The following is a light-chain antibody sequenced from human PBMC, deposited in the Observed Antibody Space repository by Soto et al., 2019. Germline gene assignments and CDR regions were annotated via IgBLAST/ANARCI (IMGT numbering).Light chain of an antibody. V-gene: IGLV2-14*03. J-gene: IGLJ1*01. CDR1: NSEVGGYNH. CDR3: SSYTRSTIYV. CDR2: DVT. Sequence: QSVLTQPASVSGSPGQSITISCTGTNSEVGGYNHVSWYQHYPGKAPKLIIYDVTNRPSGVSNRFSGSKSGNTASLTISGLQAEDEADYFCSSYTRSTIYVFGTGTKVTVL.